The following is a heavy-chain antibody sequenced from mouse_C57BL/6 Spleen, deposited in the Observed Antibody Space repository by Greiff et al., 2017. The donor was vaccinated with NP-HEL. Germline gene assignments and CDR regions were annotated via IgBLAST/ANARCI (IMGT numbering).Heavy chain of an antibody. Sequence: EVQLVESEGGLVQPGSSMKLSCTASGFTFSDYYMAWVRQVPEKGLEWVANINYDGSSTYYLDSLKSRFIISRDNAKNILYLQMSSLKSEDTATYYCAREGYDYDGLAYWGQGTLVTVSA. J-gene: IGHJ3*01. CDR3: AREGYDYDGLAY. CDR2: INYDGSST. D-gene: IGHD2-4*01. V-gene: IGHV5-16*01. CDR1: GFTFSDYY.